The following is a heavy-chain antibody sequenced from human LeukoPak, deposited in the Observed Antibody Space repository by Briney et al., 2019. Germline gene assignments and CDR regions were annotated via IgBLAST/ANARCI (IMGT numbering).Heavy chain of an antibody. CDR1: GYSLTSFD. CDR2: MNPKRGNT. D-gene: IGHD6-13*01. CDR3: ARGGSSRRYYINYGMDV. J-gene: IGHJ6*02. V-gene: IGHV1-8*01. Sequence: GASVKVSCKASGYSLTSFDINWVRQGSGQGLEWMGWMNPKRGNTGYAPTFQGRVTITRDTSIDTAFMELSSLRPDDTAVYYCARGGSSRRYYINYGMDVWGQGTTITVSS.